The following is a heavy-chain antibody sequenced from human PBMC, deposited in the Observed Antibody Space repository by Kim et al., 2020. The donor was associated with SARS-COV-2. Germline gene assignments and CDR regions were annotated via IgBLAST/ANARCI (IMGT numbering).Heavy chain of an antibody. Sequence: SETLSLTCTVSGGSISSYYWSWIRQPAGKGLEWIGRIYTSGSTNYNPSLKSRVTMSVDTSKNQFSLKLSSVTAADTAVYYCPRTLSPYYYGSGTLYGMDVWGQGTTVTVSS. CDR3: PRTLSPYYYGSGTLYGMDV. V-gene: IGHV4-4*07. CDR2: IYTSGST. CDR1: GGSISSYY. J-gene: IGHJ6*02. D-gene: IGHD3-10*01.